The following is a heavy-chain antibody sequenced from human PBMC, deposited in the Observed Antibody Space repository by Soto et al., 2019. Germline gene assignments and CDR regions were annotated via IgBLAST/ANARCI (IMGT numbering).Heavy chain of an antibody. V-gene: IGHV3-33*01. Sequence: SLRLSCRTSGFAFNSYVMHWVRQAPGKGLEWVAVVWYDGSNEKYADSVKGRFIISRDSSENTLYLQMNTLRVDDTADYYCARFPFFDTSDQGYWGQGTLVTVSS. J-gene: IGHJ4*02. CDR3: ARFPFFDTSDQGY. D-gene: IGHD3-22*01. CDR2: VWYDGSNE. CDR1: GFAFNSYV.